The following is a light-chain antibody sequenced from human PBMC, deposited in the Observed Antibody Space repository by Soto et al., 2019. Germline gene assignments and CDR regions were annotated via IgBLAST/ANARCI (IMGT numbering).Light chain of an antibody. V-gene: IGKV3D-20*02. Sequence: EIVLTQSPGTLSLSPGERATLSCRASQTVRNNYLAWYQQKPGQAPKLLIYDASSRATGVPDRFSGGGSGTDFTLTISRLEPEDFAVYYCQQRSNWPPAFGQGTRLEIK. CDR3: QQRSNWPPA. CDR2: DAS. CDR1: QTVRNNY. J-gene: IGKJ5*01.